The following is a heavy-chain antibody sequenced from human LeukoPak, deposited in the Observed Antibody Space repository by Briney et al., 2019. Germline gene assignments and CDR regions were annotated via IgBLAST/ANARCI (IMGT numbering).Heavy chain of an antibody. D-gene: IGHD1-14*01. CDR3: ARDRYGNYFDY. V-gene: IGHV4-61*02. CDR2: IYTSGST. J-gene: IGHJ4*02. Sequence: SQTLSLTCTVSGGSISSGSYYWSWIRQPAGKGLEWIGRIYTSGSTNYNPSLKSRVTISVDTSKNQFSLKLSSVTAADTAVYYCARDRYGNYFDYWSQGTLVTVSS. CDR1: GGSISSGSYY.